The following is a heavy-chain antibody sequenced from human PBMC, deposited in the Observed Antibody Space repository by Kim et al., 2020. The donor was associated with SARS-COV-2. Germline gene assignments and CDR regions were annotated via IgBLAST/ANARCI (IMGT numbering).Heavy chain of an antibody. D-gene: IGHD3-10*01. J-gene: IGHJ4*01. Sequence: SVKGRFTISRDNSKNTLYLQMNSLRAEDTAVYYCAKLYYGSGTYYNGIDYWGHGTLVTVSS. V-gene: IGHV3-23*01. CDR3: AKLYYGSGTYYNGIDY.